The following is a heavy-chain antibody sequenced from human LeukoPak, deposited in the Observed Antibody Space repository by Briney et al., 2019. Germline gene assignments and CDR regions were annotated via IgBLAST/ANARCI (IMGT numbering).Heavy chain of an antibody. CDR1: GFAFSDYY. CDR3: ARDGAVAESASWFDP. V-gene: IGHV3-11*04. D-gene: IGHD6-19*01. J-gene: IGHJ5*02. CDR2: ISDSGTTI. Sequence: AGGSLRLSCAASGFAFSDYYMTWIRQAPGKGLEWVSYISDSGTTIYYSDSVKGRFTISRDNAKNSLYLQMNSLRPDDTAVYYCARDGAVAESASWFDPWGLGTLVTVSS.